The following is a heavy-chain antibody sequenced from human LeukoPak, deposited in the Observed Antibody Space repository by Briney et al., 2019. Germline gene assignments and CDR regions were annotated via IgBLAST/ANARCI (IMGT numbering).Heavy chain of an antibody. Sequence: PGGSPRLSCAASGFTFRNYGMHWVRQAPGKGLEWVAFIRYDGSNKYYADSVKGRFTISRDNSKNTLYLQMNSLRAEDTAVYYCAKDIHENWSALFDYWGQGTLVTVSS. D-gene: IGHD3-3*01. V-gene: IGHV3-30*02. CDR2: IRYDGSNK. CDR3: AKDIHENWSALFDY. CDR1: GFTFRNYG. J-gene: IGHJ4*02.